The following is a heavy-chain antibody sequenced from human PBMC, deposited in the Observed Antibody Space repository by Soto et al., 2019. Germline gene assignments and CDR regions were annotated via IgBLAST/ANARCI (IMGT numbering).Heavy chain of an antibody. CDR1: GGSISSGGYY. CDR3: ARDPLVVTATPYYYGMDV. CDR2: IYYSGST. J-gene: IGHJ6*02. D-gene: IGHD2-21*02. V-gene: IGHV4-31*03. Sequence: SETLSLTCTVSGGSISSGGYYWSWIRQHPGKGLEWIGYIYYSGSTYYNPSLKSRVTISVDTSKNQFSLKLSSVTAADTAVYYCARDPLVVTATPYYYGMDVWGQGTTVTVSS.